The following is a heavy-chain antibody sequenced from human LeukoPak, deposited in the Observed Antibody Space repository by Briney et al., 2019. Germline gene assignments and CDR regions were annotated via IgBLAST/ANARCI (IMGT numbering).Heavy chain of an antibody. D-gene: IGHD2-2*01. CDR2: ISYDGNNK. CDR1: GFTFSNYG. V-gene: IGHV3-30*18. CDR3: AKHGYCSSTSCHHFDY. Sequence: PGGSLRLSCAASGFTFSNYGMHWVRQAPGKGLEWVAVISYDGNNKYYADSVKGRFTIPRDNSKNTLYLQMNSLRAEDTAVYYCAKHGYCSSTSCHHFDYWGQGTLVTVSS. J-gene: IGHJ4*02.